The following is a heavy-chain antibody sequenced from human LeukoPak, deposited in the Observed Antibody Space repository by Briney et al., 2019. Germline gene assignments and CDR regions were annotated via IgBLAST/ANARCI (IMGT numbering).Heavy chain of an antibody. D-gene: IGHD1-26*01. CDR3: ARTTNSYYYYYYIDV. CDR1: GYTFNSAG. CDR2: INAYNDNT. V-gene: IGHV1-18*01. J-gene: IGHJ6*03. Sequence: ASVKVSCKASGYTFNSAGISWVRQAPGQGLEWMGWINAYNDNTKYAEKLQGRVTTTTDTSTSTAYMELRSLRSDDTAVYYCARTTNSYYYYYYIDVWGKGTTVTVSS.